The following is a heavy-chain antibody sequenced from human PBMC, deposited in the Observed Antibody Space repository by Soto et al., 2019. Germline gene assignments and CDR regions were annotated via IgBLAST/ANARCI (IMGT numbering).Heavy chain of an antibody. CDR2: INHSGST. V-gene: IGHV4-34*01. CDR1: GGSFSGYY. Sequence: QVQLQQWGAGLLKPSETLSLTCAVYGGSFSGYYWSWIRQPPGKGLEWIGEINHSGSTNYNPSLKSRVAISVDTSKNQFSLKLSSVTAADTAVYYCATRFGEPTGGMDVWGQGTTVTVSS. CDR3: ATRFGEPTGGMDV. D-gene: IGHD3-10*01. J-gene: IGHJ6*02.